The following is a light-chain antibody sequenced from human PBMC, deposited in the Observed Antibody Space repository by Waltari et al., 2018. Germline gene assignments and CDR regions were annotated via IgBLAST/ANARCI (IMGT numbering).Light chain of an antibody. J-gene: IGKJ1*01. CDR2: GAS. CDR1: QSVGNN. V-gene: IGKV3-15*01. CDR3: QHYNKWPPA. Sequence: EIVMTQSPVTLSVSPGERDTLSCRASQSVGNNLAWYQQKPGQAPRLLIYGASTRATGIPGRFTGSGSGTEFTLTISSLQSDDFAVYQCQHYNKWPPAFGLGTKVEIK.